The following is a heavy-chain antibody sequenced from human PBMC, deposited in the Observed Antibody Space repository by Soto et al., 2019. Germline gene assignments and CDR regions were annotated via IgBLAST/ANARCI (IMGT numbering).Heavy chain of an antibody. Sequence: QVQLVQSGAEVKKPGSSVKVSCKATGGTFSSYAISWVRQAPGQGLEWMGGIIPIFGTANYAQKFQGRVTITADKSSSTADMELSSLRSEDTAVYYCARGQITMVRGVIIRGGWFDPWGQGTLVTVSS. CDR1: GGTFSSYA. J-gene: IGHJ5*02. V-gene: IGHV1-69*06. CDR3: ARGQITMVRGVIIRGGWFDP. CDR2: IIPIFGTA. D-gene: IGHD3-10*01.